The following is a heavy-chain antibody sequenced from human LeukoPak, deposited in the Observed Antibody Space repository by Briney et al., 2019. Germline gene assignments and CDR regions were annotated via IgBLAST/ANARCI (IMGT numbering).Heavy chain of an antibody. J-gene: IGHJ4*02. D-gene: IGHD6-19*01. V-gene: IGHV4-39*01. CDR2: IYYSGST. CDR1: GGSISSSSYY. Sequence: PSETLSLTCTVSGGSISSSSYYWGWIRQPPGKGLEWIGSIYYSGSTYYNPSLKSRVTISVDTSKNQFSLKLSSVTAADTAVYYCATIDSSGWRKDYWGQGTLVTVSS. CDR3: ATIDSSGWRKDY.